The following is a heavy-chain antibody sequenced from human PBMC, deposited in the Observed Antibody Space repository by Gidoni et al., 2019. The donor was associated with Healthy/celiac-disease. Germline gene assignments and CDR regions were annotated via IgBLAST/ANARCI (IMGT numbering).Heavy chain of an antibody. D-gene: IGHD6-13*01. CDR1: GFTSCRYA. V-gene: IGHV3-64D*06. CDR3: VNDRGSSSWYRVYAFDI. J-gene: IGHJ3*02. Sequence: EVQLVESGGGLVQPGGSLRLSCSASGFTSCRYAMPLVRQAPGKGLEYVSAISSNGGSTYYADSVKGRFTISRDNSKNTLYLQMSSLRAEDTAVYYCVNDRGSSSWYRVYAFDIWGQGTMVTVSS. CDR2: ISSNGGST.